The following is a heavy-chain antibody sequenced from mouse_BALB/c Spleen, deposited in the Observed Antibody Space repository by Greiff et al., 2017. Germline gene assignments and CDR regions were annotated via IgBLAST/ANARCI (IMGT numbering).Heavy chain of an antibody. Sequence: EVQVVESGGGLVQPGGSRKLSCAASGFTFSSFGMHWVRQAPEKGLEWVAYISSGSSTIYYADTVKGRFTISRDNPKNTLFLQMTSLRSEDTAMYYCARSGGYYASYAMDYWGQGTSVTVSS. V-gene: IGHV5-17*02. CDR2: ISSGSSTI. J-gene: IGHJ4*01. D-gene: IGHD2-3*01. CDR3: ARSGGYYASYAMDY. CDR1: GFTFSSFG.